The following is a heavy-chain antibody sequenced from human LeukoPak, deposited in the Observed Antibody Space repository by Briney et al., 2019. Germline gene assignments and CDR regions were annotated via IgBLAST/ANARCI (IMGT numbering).Heavy chain of an antibody. Sequence: SETLSLTCTVSGGSISRGGYYWSWIRQHPGKGLEWIGYIYYSGSTYYNPSLKSRVTISVDTSKNQFSLKLSSVTAADTAVYYCARDTYYYGSGTWGQGTLVTVSS. CDR3: ARDTYYYGSGT. CDR2: IYYSGST. D-gene: IGHD3-10*01. CDR1: GGSISRGGYY. J-gene: IGHJ5*02. V-gene: IGHV4-31*03.